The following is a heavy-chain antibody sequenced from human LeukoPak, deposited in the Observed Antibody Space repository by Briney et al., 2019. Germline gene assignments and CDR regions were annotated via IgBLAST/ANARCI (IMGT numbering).Heavy chain of an antibody. J-gene: IGHJ3*02. Sequence: ASVKVSCKASGYTFTSYDINWVRQATGQGLEWMGWMNPNSGNTGYAQKFQGRVTMTRNTSISTAYMELSSLRSEDTAVYYCARAPRVGELPEDGAFDIWGQGTMVTVSS. CDR2: MNPNSGNT. CDR3: ARAPRVGELPEDGAFDI. D-gene: IGHD1-26*01. V-gene: IGHV1-8*01. CDR1: GYTFTSYD.